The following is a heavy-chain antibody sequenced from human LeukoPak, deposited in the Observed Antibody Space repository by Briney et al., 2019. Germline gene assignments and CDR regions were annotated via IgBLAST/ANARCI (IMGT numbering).Heavy chain of an antibody. CDR3: ASNRRYSGYDYIGF. D-gene: IGHD5-12*01. CDR1: GYTFTDSY. CDR2: INPKSGGT. J-gene: IGHJ4*02. Sequence: GASVKVSCKASGYTFTDSYMHWVRQAPGQGLEWMGWINPKSGGTNFAQNFQGRVTMTRDTSISIAYMELSRLSSDDTAIYFCASNRRYSGYDYIGFWGQGTLVTVSS. V-gene: IGHV1-2*02.